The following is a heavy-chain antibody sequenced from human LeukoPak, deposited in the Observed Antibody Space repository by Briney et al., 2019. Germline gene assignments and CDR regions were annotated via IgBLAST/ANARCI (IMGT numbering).Heavy chain of an antibody. CDR3: AKDPGYSSGYYGDNFDY. CDR2: ISGSGGST. Sequence: PGGSLRLSCEGSGFTFSGYAMSWVRQAPGKGLEWVSAISGSGGSTYYADSVKGRFTISRDNSKNTLYLQMNSLRAEDTAVYYCAKDPGYSSGYYGDNFDYWGQGTLVTVSS. V-gene: IGHV3-23*01. CDR1: GFTFSGYA. J-gene: IGHJ4*02. D-gene: IGHD3-22*01.